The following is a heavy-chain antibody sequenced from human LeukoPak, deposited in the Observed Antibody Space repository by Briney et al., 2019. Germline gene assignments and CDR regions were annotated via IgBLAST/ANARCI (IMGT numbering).Heavy chain of an antibody. CDR3: AKLINVQYSRRGYRAFDI. J-gene: IGHJ3*02. V-gene: IGHV1-24*01. D-gene: IGHD6-13*01. CDR1: GYTLTELS. CDR2: FDPEDGET. Sequence: ASVKVSCKVSGYTLTELSMHWVRQAPGKGLEWMGGFDPEDGETIYAQKFQGRVTMTEDTSTDTVYMELSSLRSEDTAVYYCAKLINVQYSRRGYRAFDIWGQGTMVTVSS.